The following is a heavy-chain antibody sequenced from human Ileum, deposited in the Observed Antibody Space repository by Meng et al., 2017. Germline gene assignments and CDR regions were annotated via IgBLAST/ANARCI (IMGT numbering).Heavy chain of an antibody. J-gene: IGHJ4*02. V-gene: IGHV4-61*09. Sequence: SETLSLTCTVSGGSISRGRYFWSWIRQPAGKGLEWIGHIYTSGSTHYNPSLKSRVTTSVDTSKNQFTLKLTAVTAADTALYYCARVVRVVGARIDSWGQGTLVTVSS. CDR1: GGSISRGRYF. CDR2: IYTSGST. CDR3: ARVVRVVGARIDS. D-gene: IGHD2-15*01.